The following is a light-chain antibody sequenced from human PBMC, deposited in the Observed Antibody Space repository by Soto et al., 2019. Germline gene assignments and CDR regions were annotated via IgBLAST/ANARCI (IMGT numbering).Light chain of an antibody. V-gene: IGKV1-5*03. CDR2: KAS. Sequence: DIQMTQSPSTLSASVGDRVTITCRASQSIITSLAWYQQKPGKAPKLLIYKASSLQSGVPSRFSGSGSGTEFTLTISSLQPDDFATYYCQQYNSYSRTFGQGTKV. CDR3: QQYNSYSRT. J-gene: IGKJ1*01. CDR1: QSIITS.